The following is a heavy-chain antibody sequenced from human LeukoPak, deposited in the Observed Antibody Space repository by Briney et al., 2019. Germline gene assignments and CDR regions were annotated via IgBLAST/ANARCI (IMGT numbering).Heavy chain of an antibody. CDR1: GYTLTELS. J-gene: IGHJ1*01. Sequence: ASVKVSCKVSGYTLTELSMHWVRQAPGKGLEWMGGFDPEDGETIYAQKFQGRVTMTEDTSTDTAYLELIRLKSDDTAVYYCARDLPFEGVLEWLLEYWGQGTLVTVSS. CDR3: ARDLPFEGVLEWLLEY. V-gene: IGHV1-24*01. D-gene: IGHD3-3*01. CDR2: FDPEDGET.